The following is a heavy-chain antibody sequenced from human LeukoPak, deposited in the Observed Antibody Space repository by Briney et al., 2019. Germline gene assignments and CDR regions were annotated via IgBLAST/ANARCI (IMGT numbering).Heavy chain of an antibody. J-gene: IGHJ6*03. CDR2: INPNSGGT. Sequence: GASVKVSCKASGYTFTGYYMHWVRQAPGQGLEWMGWINPNSGGTNYAQKFQGRVTMTRDTSISTAYMELSRLRSDDTAVYYCVREMVYYDFWSGYGHYMDVWGKGTTVTVSS. CDR3: VREMVYYDFWSGYGHYMDV. CDR1: GYTFTGYY. D-gene: IGHD3-3*01. V-gene: IGHV1-2*02.